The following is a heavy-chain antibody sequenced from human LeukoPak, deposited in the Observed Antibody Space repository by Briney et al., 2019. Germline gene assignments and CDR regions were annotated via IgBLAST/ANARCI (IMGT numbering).Heavy chain of an antibody. J-gene: IGHJ5*02. CDR3: ARWALGYCSGGSCNWFDP. Sequence: SGTLSLTCAVSGGSISSSNWWSWVRQPPGKGLEWIGEIYHSGSTNYNPSLKSRVTISVAKSKNQFSLKLSSVTAADTAVYYCARWALGYCSGGSCNWFDPWGQGTLVTVSS. CDR1: GGSISSSNW. V-gene: IGHV4-4*02. CDR2: IYHSGST. D-gene: IGHD2-15*01.